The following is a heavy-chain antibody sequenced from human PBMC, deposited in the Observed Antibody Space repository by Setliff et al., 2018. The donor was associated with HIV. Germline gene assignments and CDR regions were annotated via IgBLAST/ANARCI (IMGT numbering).Heavy chain of an antibody. CDR3: VRNRHPTVVVPRDSHYYTMNI. J-gene: IGHJ6*03. Sequence: ASVKVSCKSSGYPFTAYYIHWVRQAPGQGLEWMGRIHPNSGGTAYPQKFQGRVAMTRDTSISTAYMELRRLTSDDTAVYYCVRNRHPTVVVPRDSHYYTMNIWGKGTTVTVSS. D-gene: IGHD2-21*01. CDR1: GYPFTAYY. CDR2: IHPNSGGT. V-gene: IGHV1-2*06.